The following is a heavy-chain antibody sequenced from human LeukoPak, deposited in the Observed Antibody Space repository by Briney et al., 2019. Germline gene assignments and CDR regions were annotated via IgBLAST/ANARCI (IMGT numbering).Heavy chain of an antibody. Sequence: GGSLRLSCAASGFTFSNSDMYWVRQAPGKGLEWVAPILYEGSNKYYADSVKGRFTISRDNSKNTLCLQMNSLRAEDSAVCHCAKDPQQLILSSFFGFWGQGTLVTVSS. J-gene: IGHJ4*02. CDR3: AKDPQQLILSSFFGF. D-gene: IGHD6-13*01. CDR2: ILYEGSNK. CDR1: GFTFSNSD. V-gene: IGHV3-30*18.